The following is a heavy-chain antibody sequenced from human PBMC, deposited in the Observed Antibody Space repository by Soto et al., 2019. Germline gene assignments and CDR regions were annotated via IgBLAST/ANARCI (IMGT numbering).Heavy chain of an antibody. CDR2: IIPIFGTT. CDR1: GGTFSSYA. J-gene: IGHJ6*02. Sequence: QVQLVQSGAEVKKPGSSVKVSCKASGGTFSSYAISWVRQAPGQGLEWMGGIIPIFGTTNYAQKFQGTVKIPTDTSTSTASRELSSLRSEHTAVYYCARRYSSSTSYYGRGYYYYGMDVWGQGTTVTVSS. CDR3: ARRYSSSTSYYGRGYYYYGMDV. D-gene: IGHD2-2*01. V-gene: IGHV1-69*06.